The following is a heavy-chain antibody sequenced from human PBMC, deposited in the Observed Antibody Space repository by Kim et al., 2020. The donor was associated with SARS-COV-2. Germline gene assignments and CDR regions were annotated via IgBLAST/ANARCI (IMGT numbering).Heavy chain of an antibody. Sequence: GGSLRLSCEASGFIFSNYGIHWVRQAPGKGLEWVAVISYDGSNKYYGDSVQGRFTISRDNAKNTVSLQMNSLRPEDTAVFYCAKDRTYKLSFEDLIVADGMDVWGQGTTVTVSS. CDR3: AKDRTYKLSFEDLIVADGMDV. CDR2: ISYDGSNK. D-gene: IGHD2-21*01. J-gene: IGHJ6*02. V-gene: IGHV3-30*18. CDR1: GFIFSNYG.